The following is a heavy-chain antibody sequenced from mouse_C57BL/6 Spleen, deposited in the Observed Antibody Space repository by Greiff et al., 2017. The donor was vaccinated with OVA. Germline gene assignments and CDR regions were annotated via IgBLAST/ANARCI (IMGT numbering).Heavy chain of an antibody. CDR2: IYPGSGNT. D-gene: IGHD2-2*01. CDR1: GYSFTDYY. Sequence: VQLQQSGAELVRPGASVKLSCKASGYSFTDYYINWVKQRPGQGLEWIARIYPGSGNTYYNEKFKGKATLTAEKSSSTAYMQLSSLTSEGSAVYFWAIGGGYGVMGYYFDYWGQGTTLTVSS. V-gene: IGHV1-76*01. CDR3: AIGGGYGVMGYYFDY. J-gene: IGHJ2*01.